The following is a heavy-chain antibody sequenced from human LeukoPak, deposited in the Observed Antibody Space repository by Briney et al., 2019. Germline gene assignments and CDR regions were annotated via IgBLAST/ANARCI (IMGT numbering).Heavy chain of an antibody. J-gene: IGHJ4*02. CDR3: ARGYCSSTSCYTDY. V-gene: IGHV3-64*01. D-gene: IGHD2-2*02. CDR1: GFTFSSYA. Sequence: GGSLRLSCAASGFTFSSYAMHWVRQAPGKGLEYVSAITSNGGSTYYANSVKGRFTVSRDNSKNTLYLQMGSLRAEDMAVYYCARGYCSSTSCYTDYWGQGTLVTVSS. CDR2: ITSNGGST.